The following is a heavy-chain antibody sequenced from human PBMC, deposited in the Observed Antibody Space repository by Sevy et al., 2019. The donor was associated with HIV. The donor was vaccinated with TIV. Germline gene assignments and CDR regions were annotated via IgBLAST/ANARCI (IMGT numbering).Heavy chain of an antibody. CDR1: AFTFSSYD. CDR2: IGLSGDT. J-gene: IGHJ3*01. Sequence: GGSLRLSCAATAFTFSSYDMHWVRQVAGKGLEWVSSIGLSGDTYFAGSVKGRFTISRDNVKNYLYLQMSSLRAGDTAVYYCARETAAHAFDVWGQGTFVTVSS. D-gene: IGHD6-13*01. V-gene: IGHV3-13*01. CDR3: ARETAAHAFDV.